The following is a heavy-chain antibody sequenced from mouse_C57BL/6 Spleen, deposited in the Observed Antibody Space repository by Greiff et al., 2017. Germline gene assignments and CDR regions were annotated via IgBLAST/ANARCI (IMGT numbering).Heavy chain of an antibody. D-gene: IGHD4-1*01. CDR1: GFTFSSYA. V-gene: IGHV5-9-1*02. Sequence: EVMLVESGEGLVKPGGSLKLSCAASGFTFSSYAMSWVRQTPEKRLEWVAYISSGGDYIYYADTVKGRFTISRDNARNTLYLQMSSLKSEDTAMYYCTRDLGRPWYFDVWGTGTTVTVSS. CDR2: ISSGGDYI. J-gene: IGHJ1*03. CDR3: TRDLGRPWYFDV.